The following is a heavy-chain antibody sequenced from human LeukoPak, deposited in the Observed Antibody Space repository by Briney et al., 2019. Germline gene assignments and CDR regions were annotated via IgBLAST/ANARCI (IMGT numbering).Heavy chain of an antibody. CDR1: AFTFSDYS. V-gene: IGHV3-48*01. CDR2: ISGRSSTI. CDR3: ARDRLTSGSYFFDY. Sequence: QPGGSLRLSCAASAFTFSDYSMNWVRQAPGKGLEWISYISGRSSTIYYAGSVRGRFTISRDNAKNSMYLQMNSLRAEDTAAYYCARDRLTSGSYFFDYWGQGTLVTVSS. D-gene: IGHD1-26*01. J-gene: IGHJ4*02.